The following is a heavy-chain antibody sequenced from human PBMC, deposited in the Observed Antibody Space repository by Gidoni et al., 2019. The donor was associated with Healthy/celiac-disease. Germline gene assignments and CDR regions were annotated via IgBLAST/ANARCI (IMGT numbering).Heavy chain of an antibody. J-gene: IGHJ6*02. CDR2: IYYSGST. V-gene: IGHV4-59*01. Sequence: IGYIYYSGSTNYNPSLKSRVTISVDTSKNQFSLKLSSVTAADTAVYYCARVTIAAGGYYYGMDVWGQGTTVTVSS. CDR3: ARVTIAAGGYYYGMDV. D-gene: IGHD6-13*01.